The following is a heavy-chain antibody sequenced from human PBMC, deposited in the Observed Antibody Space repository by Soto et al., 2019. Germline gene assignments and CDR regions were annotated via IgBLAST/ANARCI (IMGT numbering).Heavy chain of an antibody. J-gene: IGHJ6*02. V-gene: IGHV4-59*08. CDR3: ARHVRLESGYDFEHYYYYGMDV. D-gene: IGHD5-12*01. Sequence: PSETLSLTCTVSGGSISSYFWSWIRQPPGKGLEWIGYIHYSGSTSYNLSLKSRVTISEDTSKNELSLRLTSVTAADTAVYYCARHVRLESGYDFEHYYYYGMDVWGQGTTVTVSS. CDR1: GGSISSYF. CDR2: IHYSGST.